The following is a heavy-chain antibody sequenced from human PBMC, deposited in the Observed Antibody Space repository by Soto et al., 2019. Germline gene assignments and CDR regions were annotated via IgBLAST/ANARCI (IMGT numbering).Heavy chain of an antibody. CDR3: KKVPQWVVRYHDWFFDN. V-gene: IGHV3-23*01. Sequence: EVQLLESGGGLVQPGGSLRLSCAVSGFSFSNSAMTWVRQAPGKGLEWVSGISGSGDITYNTDSVKGRFAISRDTSKNVDYFQMRSLRVEDKAVYYWKKVPQWVVRYHDWFFDNWCQGTLVTVSS. CDR2: ISGSGDIT. D-gene: IGHD3-9*01. J-gene: IGHJ4*02. CDR1: GFSFSNSA.